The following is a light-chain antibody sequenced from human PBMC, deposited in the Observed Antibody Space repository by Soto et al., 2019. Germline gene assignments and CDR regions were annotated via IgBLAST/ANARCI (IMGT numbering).Light chain of an antibody. V-gene: IGKV3-20*01. CDR3: QQHGSSQN. J-gene: IGKJ4*01. Sequence: EMVLTQSPGTLSLSPGERAALSCRASQSVSSTYLAWYQQKPGQDTRLLIYGASSRATGIPDRFSGSGSGTDFTLTISRLEPEDFAVYYCQQHGSSQNLGGGNKVEIK. CDR1: QSVSSTY. CDR2: GAS.